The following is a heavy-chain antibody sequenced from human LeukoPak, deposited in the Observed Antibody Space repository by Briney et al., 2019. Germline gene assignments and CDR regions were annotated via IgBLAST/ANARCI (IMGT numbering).Heavy chain of an antibody. V-gene: IGHV4-39*01. CDR3: ASTGDYGDLNYYYGMDV. CDR1: GGSISSSSYY. Sequence: SETLSLTCTVSGGSISSSSYYWGWLRQPPGKGLEWIGSIYYSGSTYYNPSLKSRVTISVDTSKNQFSLKLSSVTAADTAVYYCASTGDYGDLNYYYGMDVWGQGTTVTVSS. J-gene: IGHJ6*02. CDR2: IYYSGST. D-gene: IGHD4-17*01.